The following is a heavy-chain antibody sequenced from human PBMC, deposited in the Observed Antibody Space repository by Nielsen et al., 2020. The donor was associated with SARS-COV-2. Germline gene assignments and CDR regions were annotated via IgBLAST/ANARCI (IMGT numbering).Heavy chain of an antibody. CDR2: IKSKTDGGTT. V-gene: IGHV3-15*01. D-gene: IGHD4-17*01. CDR1: GFTFSSYS. CDR3: TTSTVTTSNYYYYGMDV. Sequence: ESLKISCAASGFTFSSYSMNWVRQAPGKGLEWVGRIKSKTDGGTTDYAAPVKGRFTISRDDSKNTLYLQINSLKTEDTAVYYCTTSTVTTSNYYYYGMDVWGQGTTVTVSS. J-gene: IGHJ6*02.